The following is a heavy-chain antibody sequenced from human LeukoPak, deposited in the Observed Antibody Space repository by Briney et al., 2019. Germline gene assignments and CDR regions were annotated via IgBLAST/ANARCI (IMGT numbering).Heavy chain of an antibody. J-gene: IGHJ4*02. Sequence: GGSLRLSCAASGFTFSSYGMHWVRQAPGKGLEWVAFIRYDGSNKYYADSVKGRFTISRDNCKNTLYLQMNSLRAEDTAVYYCAKDTGDSSSWYEDRYFDYWGQGTLVTVSS. CDR3: AKDTGDSSSWYEDRYFDY. CDR1: GFTFSSYG. D-gene: IGHD6-13*01. V-gene: IGHV3-30*02. CDR2: IRYDGSNK.